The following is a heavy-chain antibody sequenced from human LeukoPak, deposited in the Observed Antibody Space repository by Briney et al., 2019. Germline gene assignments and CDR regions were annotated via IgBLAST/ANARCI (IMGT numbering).Heavy chain of an antibody. V-gene: IGHV3-21*01. J-gene: IGHJ4*02. Sequence: GGSLRLSCTASGFTLSSYEMSWIRQAPGKGLEWVSSISSSSSYIYYADSVKGRFTISRDNSKNTLYLQMNSLRAEDTAVYYCATIGSGSFDYWGQGTLVTVSS. CDR1: GFTLSSYE. CDR3: ATIGSGSFDY. CDR2: ISSSSSYI. D-gene: IGHD3-10*01.